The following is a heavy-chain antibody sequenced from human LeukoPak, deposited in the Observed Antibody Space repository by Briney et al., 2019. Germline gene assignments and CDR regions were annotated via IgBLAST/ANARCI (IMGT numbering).Heavy chain of an antibody. J-gene: IGHJ6*03. CDR3: ARVVVPAAPRDYYMDV. CDR2: IYYSGST. D-gene: IGHD2-2*01. Sequence: SETLSLTCTVSGGSISSHYWSWIRQPPGKGLERIGYIYYSGSTNYNPSLKSRVTISVDTSKNQFSLKLSSVTAADTAVYYCARVVVPAAPRDYYMDVWGKGTTVTVSS. V-gene: IGHV4-59*11. CDR1: GGSISSHY.